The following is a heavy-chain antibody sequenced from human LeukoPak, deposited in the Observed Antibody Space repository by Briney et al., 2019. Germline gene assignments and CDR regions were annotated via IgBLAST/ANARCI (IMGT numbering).Heavy chain of an antibody. D-gene: IGHD6-13*01. CDR3: AISSSWYLAYYYGMDV. V-gene: IGHV4-34*01. CDR2: INHSGST. CDR1: GGSSSGYY. Sequence: ETLSLTCAVYGGSSSGYYWSWIRQPPGKGLEWIGEINHSGSTNYNPSLKSRVTISVDTSKNQFSLKLSSVTAADTAVYYCAISSSWYLAYYYGMDVWGQGTTVTVSS. J-gene: IGHJ6*02.